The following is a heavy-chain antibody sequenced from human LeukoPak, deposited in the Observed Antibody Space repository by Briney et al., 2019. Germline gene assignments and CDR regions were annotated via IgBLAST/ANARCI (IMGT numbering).Heavy chain of an antibody. Sequence: GGSLRLSCAASGFTYSDAWLNWVRQTPEKGLEWVARIKRQTEGWAKGYAAPVKGRFTISRDDSKSTVYLQMNSLEIEDTAVYYSSRNADHDWWGQGTLVTVSS. CDR3: SRNADHDW. CDR2: IKRQTEGWAK. D-gene: IGHD1-14*01. J-gene: IGHJ4*02. CDR1: GFTYSDAW. V-gene: IGHV3-15*01.